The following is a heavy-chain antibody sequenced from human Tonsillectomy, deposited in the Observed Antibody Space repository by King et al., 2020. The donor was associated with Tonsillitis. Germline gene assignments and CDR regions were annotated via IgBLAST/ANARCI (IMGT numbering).Heavy chain of an antibody. J-gene: IGHJ4*02. CDR3: AREDTAMGLSFDY. V-gene: IGHV3-7*04. Sequence: VQLVESGGGLVQPGGSLRLSCVASGFTFSSYWMSWVRQAPGKGLEWVANIKQDGSEKDYVDSVKGRFTISRDNAKNSLYLQMNSLRAEDTAVYYCAREDTAMGLSFDYWGQGTLVTVSS. D-gene: IGHD5-18*01. CDR1: GFTFSSYW. CDR2: IKQDGSEK.